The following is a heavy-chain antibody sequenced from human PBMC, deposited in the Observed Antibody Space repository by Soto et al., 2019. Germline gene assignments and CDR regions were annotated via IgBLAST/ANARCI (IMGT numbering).Heavy chain of an antibody. CDR2: INPSGGST. D-gene: IGHD3-22*01. V-gene: IGHV1-46*01. CDR3: ARDGDYYYYDSSGYYFDY. Sequence: QVQLVQSGAEVKKPGASVKVSCKASGYTFTSYYMHWVRQAPGQGLEWMGIINPSGGSTSYAQKFRGRVTMTRDTSTSTVYMELSSLRSEDTAVYYCARDGDYYYYDSSGYYFDYWGQGTLVTVSS. J-gene: IGHJ4*02. CDR1: GYTFTSYY.